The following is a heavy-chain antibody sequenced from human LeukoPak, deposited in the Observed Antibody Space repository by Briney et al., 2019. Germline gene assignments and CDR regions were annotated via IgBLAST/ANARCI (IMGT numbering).Heavy chain of an antibody. CDR2: IYYSGCT. CDR1: GGSISSYY. CDR3: ARHEVVVAASDAFDI. J-gene: IGHJ3*02. D-gene: IGHD2-15*01. V-gene: IGHV4-59*08. Sequence: PSETLSLTCTVSGGSISSYYWSWIRQPPGKGLEWIGYIYYSGCTNYNPSLKSRVTISVDTSKNQFSLKLSSVTAADTAVYYCARHEVVVAASDAFDIWGQGTMVTVSS.